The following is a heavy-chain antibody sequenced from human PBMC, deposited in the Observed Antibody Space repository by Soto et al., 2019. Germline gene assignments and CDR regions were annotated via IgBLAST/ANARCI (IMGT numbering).Heavy chain of an antibody. J-gene: IGHJ4*02. CDR3: VRDGNHYDSSGPCFDY. CDR1: GFTFSSYA. CDR2: ISYDGSNK. D-gene: IGHD3-22*01. Sequence: QVQLVESGGGVVQPGRSLRLSCAASGFTFSSYAMLWVRQAPGKGLEWVAVISYDGSNKYYADSVKGRFTISRDNSKNTLYLQMNSLRTEDTAVHYCVRDGNHYDSSGPCFDYWGQGTLVTVSS. V-gene: IGHV3-30-3*01.